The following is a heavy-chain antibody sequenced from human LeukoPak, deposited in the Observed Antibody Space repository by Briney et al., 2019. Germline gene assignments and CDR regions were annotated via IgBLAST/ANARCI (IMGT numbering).Heavy chain of an antibody. CDR2: IIPIFGTA. CDR1: GGTFSSYA. Sequence: AASVKVSCKASGGTFSSYAISWVRQAPGQGHEWMGGIIPIFGTANYAQKFQGRVTITADKSTSTAYMELSSLRSEDTAVYYCASDLADAFDIWGQGTMVTVSS. CDR3: ASDLADAFDI. J-gene: IGHJ3*02. D-gene: IGHD3-16*01. V-gene: IGHV1-69*06.